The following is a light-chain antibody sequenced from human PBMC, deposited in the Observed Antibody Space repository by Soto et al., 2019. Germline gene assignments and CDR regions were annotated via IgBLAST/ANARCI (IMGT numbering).Light chain of an antibody. V-gene: IGKV3-15*01. J-gene: IGKJ5*01. CDR1: QSVSGN. Sequence: EIVMTQSPATLSVSPGERATLSCRASQSVSGNLAWYQQKPGQAPRLLIYGASTRATGIPARFSGSGSGTELTLTISSLQSEDFAVYYCQQYNNWPPLTFGQGTRLEIK. CDR3: QQYNNWPPLT. CDR2: GAS.